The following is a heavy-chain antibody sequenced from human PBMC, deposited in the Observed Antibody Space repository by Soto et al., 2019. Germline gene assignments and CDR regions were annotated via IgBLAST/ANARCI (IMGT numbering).Heavy chain of an antibody. CDR1: GGSISGHY. CDR3: ARGPYYDLIWNYYYMDV. V-gene: IGHV4-59*08. D-gene: IGHD3-16*01. J-gene: IGHJ6*03. CDR2: IYYSGST. Sequence: QVQLQESGPGLVKPSETLSLSCNVSGGSISGHYWSWVRQTPGKGLEWIGYIYYSGSTNYNPSLKSRFTISVDTSKNHFSLRLTSVTAADTAVYYCARGPYYDLIWNYYYMDVWGKGTTVTVSS.